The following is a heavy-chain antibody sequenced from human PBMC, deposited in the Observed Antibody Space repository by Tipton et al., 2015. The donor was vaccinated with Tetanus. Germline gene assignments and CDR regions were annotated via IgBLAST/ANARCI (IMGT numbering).Heavy chain of an antibody. CDR2: IWYDGSNE. D-gene: IGHD6-25*01. CDR1: GFTFKHHG. J-gene: IGHJ4*02. Sequence: SLRLSCKGSGFTFKHHGMYWVRQAPGKGLERVALIWYDGSNEDYAHSVRGRFTISRDNSKNTLSLQMNSLRAEDTAVYYCAREGLVLGPAKLSYSDSWGQGTRVIVSS. CDR3: AREGLVLGPAKLSYSDS. V-gene: IGHV3-33*07.